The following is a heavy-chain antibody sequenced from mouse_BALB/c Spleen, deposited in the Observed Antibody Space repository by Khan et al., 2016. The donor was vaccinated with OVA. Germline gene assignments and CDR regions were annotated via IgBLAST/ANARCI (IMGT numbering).Heavy chain of an antibody. CDR2: ISSGGSFT. CDR3: ARTPGYYGSNYFDY. V-gene: IGHV5-9-3*01. D-gene: IGHD1-1*01. CDR1: GFTFSNYA. J-gene: IGHJ2*01. Sequence: EVELVESGGGLVKPGGSLKFSCAASGFTFSNYAMSWVRQTPEKWLEWVATISSGGSFTYYPDSVKGRFTISRDQAKNTLYLQMNSLRSEDTAMYYCARTPGYYGSNYFDYWGQGTTLTVSS.